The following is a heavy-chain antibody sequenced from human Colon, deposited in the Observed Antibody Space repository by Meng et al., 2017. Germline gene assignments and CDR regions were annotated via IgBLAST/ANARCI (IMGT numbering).Heavy chain of an antibody. CDR1: GFTFSSSW. Sequence: GESRKISCAASGFTFSSSWRNGVRQAPEKGLEWVADIKWDGSEKYYVDSVKGRLTISRDNANNSLYLQMNSLRAEDMTVYYCVRGSKTLQWELLYYYYYGMDVWGQGTTVTVSS. J-gene: IGHJ6*02. CDR3: VRGSKTLQWELLYYYYYGMDV. D-gene: IGHD1-26*01. V-gene: IGHV3-52*01. CDR2: IKWDGSEK.